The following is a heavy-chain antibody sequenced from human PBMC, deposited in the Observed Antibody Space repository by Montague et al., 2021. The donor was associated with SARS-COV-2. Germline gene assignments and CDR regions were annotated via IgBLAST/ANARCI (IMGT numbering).Heavy chain of an antibody. CDR1: GGSISSSSYY. CDR2: IYYSGST. CDR3: ARQGDQLLLEYWFDP. Sequence: SETRSLTCTVSGGSISSSSYYWGWIRQPPGKGLEWIGSIYYSGSTYYNPSLKSRVTISVDTSKNQFSLKLSSVTAADTAVYYCARQGDQLLLEYWFDPWGQGTLVTVSP. J-gene: IGHJ5*01. D-gene: IGHD2-2*01. V-gene: IGHV4-39*01.